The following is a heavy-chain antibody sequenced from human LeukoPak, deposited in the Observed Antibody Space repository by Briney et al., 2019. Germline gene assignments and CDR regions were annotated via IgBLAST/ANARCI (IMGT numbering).Heavy chain of an antibody. D-gene: IGHD6-19*01. CDR3: AKDLYSSGWYDY. CDR2: ISWNSGSI. V-gene: IGHV3-9*01. J-gene: IGHJ4*02. Sequence: GGSLRLSCAASGFTFDDYAMHWVRDARGKGVEWGSGISWNSGSIGYADSVKGRFPISRDNSNNTLYLQMNSLRAEDTAVYYCAKDLYSSGWYDYWGQGTLVTVSS. CDR1: GFTFDDYA.